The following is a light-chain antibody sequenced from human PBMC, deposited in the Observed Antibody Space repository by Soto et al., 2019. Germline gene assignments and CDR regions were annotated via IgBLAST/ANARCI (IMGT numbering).Light chain of an antibody. CDR1: QSISSY. V-gene: IGKV1-39*01. J-gene: IGKJ2*01. Sequence: DIQMTQSPSSLSASVGDRVTITCRASQSISSYLNWYQQKPGKAPNLLIYAASSLQSGVPSRFSGSGSGTDFTLTISSLQPEAFATYYCQQSYSTPSTFGQETKLEI. CDR3: QQSYSTPST. CDR2: AAS.